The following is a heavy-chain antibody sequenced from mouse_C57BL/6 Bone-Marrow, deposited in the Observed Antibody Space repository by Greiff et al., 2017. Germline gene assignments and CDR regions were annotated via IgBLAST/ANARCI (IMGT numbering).Heavy chain of an antibody. CDR2: IDPSDSYT. J-gene: IGHJ4*01. CDR3: ARKYYGSGHYAMDY. D-gene: IGHD1-1*01. V-gene: IGHV1-69*01. Sequence: QVQLKQPGAELVMPGASVKLSCKASGYTFTSYWMHWVKQRPGQGLEWIGEIDPSDSYTNYNQQLKGKSTLTVDKSSSTAYMQISSLTSEDSAVYYCARKYYGSGHYAMDYWGQGTSGTVSS. CDR1: GYTFTSYW.